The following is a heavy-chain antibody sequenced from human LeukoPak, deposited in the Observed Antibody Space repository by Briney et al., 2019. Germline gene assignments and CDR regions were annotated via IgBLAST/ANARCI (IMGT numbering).Heavy chain of an antibody. CDR1: GFPFSDYV. J-gene: IGHJ6*03. CDR2: IRYDGNNK. Sequence: PGGSLRLSCAASGFPFSDYVMHWVRQAPGKGLEWVSVIRYDGNNKYYADSVKGRFTISRDNSKNTLYLQMNSLESEDTAVYYCAKGDYYYYMDLWGKGTTVTISS. V-gene: IGHV3-30*02. CDR3: AKGDYYYYMDL.